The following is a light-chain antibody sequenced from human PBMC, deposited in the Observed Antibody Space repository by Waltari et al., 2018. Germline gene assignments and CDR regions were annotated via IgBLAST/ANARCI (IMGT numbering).Light chain of an antibody. V-gene: IGKV1-5*03. CDR1: HNVKGW. Sequence: DVQMTQSPSTLSASVGDRVTITCRASHNVKGWLSWYQQQPGKAPKPLLYKTSSLERAVPSRFSGSGSGTEFTLTIGNLQPDDFATYYCQQYDSYSLTFGQGTKVDVK. CDR2: KTS. J-gene: IGKJ1*01. CDR3: QQYDSYSLT.